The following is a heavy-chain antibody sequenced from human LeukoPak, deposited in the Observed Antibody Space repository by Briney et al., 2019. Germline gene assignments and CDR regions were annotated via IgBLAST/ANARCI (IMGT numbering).Heavy chain of an antibody. V-gene: IGHV1-2*04. CDR3: ARVDDYGDFNFDY. J-gene: IGHJ4*02. CDR2: INPNSGGT. D-gene: IGHD4-17*01. Sequence: ASVKVSCKASGYTFTGYYMHWVRQAPGQGLEWMGWINPNSGGTNYAQKFQGWVTMTRDTSISTAYMELSRLRSDDTAVYYCARVDDYGDFNFDYWGQGTLVTVSS. CDR1: GYTFTGYY.